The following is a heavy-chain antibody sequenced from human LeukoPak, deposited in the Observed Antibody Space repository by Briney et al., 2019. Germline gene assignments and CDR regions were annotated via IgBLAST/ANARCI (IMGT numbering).Heavy chain of an antibody. CDR1: GGSFSGYY. D-gene: IGHD3-22*01. CDR2: INHSGST. V-gene: IGHV4-34*01. Sequence: SETLSLTCAVYGGSFSGYYWSWVRQPPGKGLEWIGEINHSGSTNYTPSLNSRVTISVYTSKNQFSLKLSSVTAADTAVYYCARGRQTYYYDSSGRAFDIWGQGTMVTVSS. J-gene: IGHJ3*02. CDR3: ARGRQTYYYDSSGRAFDI.